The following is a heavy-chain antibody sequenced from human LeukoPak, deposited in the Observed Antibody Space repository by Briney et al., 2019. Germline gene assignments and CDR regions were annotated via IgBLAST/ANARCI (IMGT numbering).Heavy chain of an antibody. D-gene: IGHD1-14*01. CDR2: LYSDGNT. Sequence: GVSLRLSCAASGFTVITNDMTWVRQSPGKGLEWVSVLYSDGNTKYAESVQGRFTISRDNSKNTLYLEMNSLSPDDTAVYYCARGVEPLAANTLAYWGQGTLATVSS. V-gene: IGHV3-53*01. CDR1: GFTVITND. CDR3: ARGVEPLAANTLAY. J-gene: IGHJ4*02.